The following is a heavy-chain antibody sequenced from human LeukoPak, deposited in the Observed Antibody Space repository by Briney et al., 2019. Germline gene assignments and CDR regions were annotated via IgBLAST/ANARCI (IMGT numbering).Heavy chain of an antibody. CDR1: GGSISSSSYY. D-gene: IGHD6-13*01. V-gene: IGHV4-39*07. J-gene: IGHJ3*02. Sequence: KPSETLSLTCTVSGGSISSSSYYWGWIRQPPGKGLEWIGTIYYSGSTHYNPSLKSRVTISVDTSKNQFSLKLSSVTAADTAVYYCARRSSLTGKAFDIWGQGTMVTVSS. CDR2: IYYSGST. CDR3: ARRSSLTGKAFDI.